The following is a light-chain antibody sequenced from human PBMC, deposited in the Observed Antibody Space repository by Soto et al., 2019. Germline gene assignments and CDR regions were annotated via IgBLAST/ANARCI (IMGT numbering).Light chain of an antibody. J-gene: IGLJ2*01. CDR3: LLYYGGVQL. V-gene: IGLV7-43*01. CDR1: TGAVTSGYY. CDR2: STS. Sequence: QAVVTQEPSLTVSPGGTVTLTCASNTGAVTSGYYPNWIQQKPGQAPRVLIHSTSDKHSWTPARFSGSLVGGKAALTLSGVQPEDEADYYCLLYYGGVQLFGGGTKVTVL.